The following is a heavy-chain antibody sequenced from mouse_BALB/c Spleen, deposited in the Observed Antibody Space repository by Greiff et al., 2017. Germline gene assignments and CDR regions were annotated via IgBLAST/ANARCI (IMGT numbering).Heavy chain of an antibody. Sequence: EVHLVESGGGLVKPGGSLKLSCAASGFTFSSYAMSWVRQTPEKRLEWVASISSGGITYYPDSVKGRFTISRDNARNILYLQMSSLRSEDTAMYYCARASKDFDYWGQGTTLTVSS. J-gene: IGHJ2*01. CDR3: ARASKDFDY. V-gene: IGHV5-6-5*01. CDR1: GFTFSSYA. CDR2: ISSGGIT.